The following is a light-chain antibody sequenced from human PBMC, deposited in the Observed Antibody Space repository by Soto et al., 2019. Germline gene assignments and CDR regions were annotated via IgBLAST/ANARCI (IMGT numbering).Light chain of an antibody. CDR1: SSNIGNNY. Sequence: QSVLTQSPSVSAAPGQKVTISCSGSSSNIGNNYVSWYQQLPGTAPKLLIYDNNKRPSGIPDRSSGSKSGTSGTLDITGLQTGDEADYYCATWDGSLPGEVFGGGTQLTVL. J-gene: IGLJ2*01. V-gene: IGLV1-51*01. CDR2: DNN. CDR3: ATWDGSLPGEV.